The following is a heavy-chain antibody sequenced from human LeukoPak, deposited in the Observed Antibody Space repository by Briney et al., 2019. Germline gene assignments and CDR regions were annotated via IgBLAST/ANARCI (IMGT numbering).Heavy chain of an antibody. V-gene: IGHV4-31*11. CDR2: IYYSGST. D-gene: IGHD3-22*01. Sequence: SETLSLTCAVSGGSISSRGHYWSWIRQHPDKGLEWIGYIYYSGSTYLNPSLQSRVTISIDTSNNHFSLKLSSVSAADTAVYYCARGQRITMTDWGQGTLVTVSS. J-gene: IGHJ4*02. CDR3: ARGQRITMTD. CDR1: GGSISSRGHY.